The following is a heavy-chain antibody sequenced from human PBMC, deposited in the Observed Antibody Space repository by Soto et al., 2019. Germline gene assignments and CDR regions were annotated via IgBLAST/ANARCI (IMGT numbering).Heavy chain of an antibody. Sequence: EASVKVSCKASGYTFTSYYMHWVRQAPGQGLEWMGIINPSGGSTSYAQKFQGRVTMTRDTSTSTVYMELSSLRSEDTAVYYCARAMGVVPAAMFAFDIWGQGIMVTVSS. CDR1: GYTFTSYY. V-gene: IGHV1-46*03. D-gene: IGHD2-2*01. CDR2: INPSGGST. J-gene: IGHJ3*02. CDR3: ARAMGVVPAAMFAFDI.